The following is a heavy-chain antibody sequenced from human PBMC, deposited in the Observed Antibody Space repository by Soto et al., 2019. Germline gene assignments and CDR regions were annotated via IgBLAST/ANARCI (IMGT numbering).Heavy chain of an antibody. CDR1: GFTFSSYA. CDR3: AKGSEFSNSYTLDFDF. J-gene: IGHJ4*02. Sequence: PGGSLRLSCAASGFTFSSYAMSWVRQAPGRGLEWVSIISGNGGSTYYAASVKGRFTISRDNTKNTLYLQMDSLTAEDTAVYYCAKGSEFSNSYTLDFDFWGQGDLVTV. CDR2: ISGNGGST. V-gene: IGHV3-23*01. D-gene: IGHD6-6*01.